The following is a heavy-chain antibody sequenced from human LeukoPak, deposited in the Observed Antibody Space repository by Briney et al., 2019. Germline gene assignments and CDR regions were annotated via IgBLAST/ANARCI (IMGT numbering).Heavy chain of an antibody. CDR1: GYTFTTYD. CDR3: ARRLLAAAGHFQH. V-gene: IGHV1-8*01. CDR2: MNPNNVKK. D-gene: IGHD6-13*01. Sequence: ASVTASCMASGYTFTTYDINWVRPATEQGLEWMGWMNPNNVKKGSPQKYKGRVTMTRNTSISTAYMELSSLRSEDTAVYYCARRLLAAAGHFQHWGQSTLVTV. J-gene: IGHJ1*01.